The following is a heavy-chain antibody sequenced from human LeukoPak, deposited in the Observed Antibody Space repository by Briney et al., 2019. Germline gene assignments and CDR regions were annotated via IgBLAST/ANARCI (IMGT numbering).Heavy chain of an antibody. J-gene: IGHJ6*03. CDR1: GYTFTSYD. V-gene: IGHV1-8*01. D-gene: IGHD7-27*01. Sequence: RASVKVSCKASGYTFTSYDINWVRQATGQGLEWMGWMNPNSGNTGYAQKFQGRVTMTRNTSISTAYMELSSLRSEDTAVYYCARGDLGDYYYYYYMDVWGKGTTVTVSS. CDR3: ARGDLGDYYYYYYMDV. CDR2: MNPNSGNT.